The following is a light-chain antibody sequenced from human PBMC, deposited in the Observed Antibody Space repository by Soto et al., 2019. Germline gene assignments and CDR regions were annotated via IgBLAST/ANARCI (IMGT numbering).Light chain of an antibody. CDR3: QQYYSVLHLT. J-gene: IGKJ4*01. CDR2: WAF. V-gene: IGKV4-1*01. Sequence: IVMTQSPDSLAVSLGERATINCKSSQSLFYSSNSKHYLAWYQQKVGQSPKLLISWAFTRESGVPDRFSASGSGTNFPLTISSLQAEDVAVYLCQQYYSVLHLTFGGGTKVELK. CDR1: QSLFYSSNSKHY.